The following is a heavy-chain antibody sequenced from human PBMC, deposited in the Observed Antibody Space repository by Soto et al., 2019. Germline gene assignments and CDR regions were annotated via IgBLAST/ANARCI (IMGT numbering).Heavy chain of an antibody. CDR3: AHTVTRFDYFDY. CDR2: IYWDDDK. D-gene: IGHD4-17*01. V-gene: IGHV2-5*02. Sequence: SGPTLVDPTQTLTLTCTFSWFSLSTRTGGGGWIRQPPGKALEWLALIYWDDDKRYSPSLRTRLTITKDTSKNQVVLTMTNMDPVDTATYYCAHTVTRFDYFDYWGQGTLVTVSS. CDR1: WFSLSTRTGG. J-gene: IGHJ4*02.